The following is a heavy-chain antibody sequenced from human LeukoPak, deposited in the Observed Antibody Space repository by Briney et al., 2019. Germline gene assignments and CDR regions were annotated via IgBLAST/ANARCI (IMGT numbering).Heavy chain of an antibody. J-gene: IGHJ6*04. V-gene: IGHV3-48*03. CDR1: GFTFSSYE. CDR3: ARAGDIVVVVAAWRAPMDV. CDR2: ISSSGSTI. D-gene: IGHD2-15*01. Sequence: GGSLRLSCAASGFTFSSYEMNWARQAPGKGLEWVSYISSSGSTIYYADSVKGRFTISRDNAKNSLYLQMNSLRAEDTAVYYCARAGDIVVVVAAWRAPMDVWGKGTRSPSPQ.